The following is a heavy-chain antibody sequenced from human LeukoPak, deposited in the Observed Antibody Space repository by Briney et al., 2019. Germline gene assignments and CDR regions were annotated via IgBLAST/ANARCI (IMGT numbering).Heavy chain of an antibody. D-gene: IGHD3-10*01. J-gene: IGHJ6*02. V-gene: IGHV3-13*01. CDR1: GFTFSSYD. Sequence: GGSLRLSCAASGFTFSSYDMHWVRQATGKGLEWVSAIGTAGDTYYPGSVKGRFTISRENAKNSLYLQMSSLRAGDTAVYYCARAYGSGSYRISYYYYGMDVWGQGTTVTVSS. CDR3: ARAYGSGSYRISYYYYGMDV. CDR2: IGTAGDT.